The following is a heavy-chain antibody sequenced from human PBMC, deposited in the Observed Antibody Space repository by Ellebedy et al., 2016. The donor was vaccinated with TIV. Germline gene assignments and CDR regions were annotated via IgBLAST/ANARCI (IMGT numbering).Heavy chain of an antibody. CDR2: IDPSDSQI. CDR3: ARHSGGGQGVFDI. V-gene: IGHV5-10-1*01. D-gene: IGHD4-23*01. J-gene: IGHJ3*02. CDR1: GYSFTNYW. Sequence: PGGSLRLSCKASGYSFTNYWNTWVRQMPGKGLEWMGKIDPSDSQITYSPSFQGHVTISADTSITTAYLRWSSLGTSDTAIYYCARHSGGGQGVFDIWGLGTFVTVSS.